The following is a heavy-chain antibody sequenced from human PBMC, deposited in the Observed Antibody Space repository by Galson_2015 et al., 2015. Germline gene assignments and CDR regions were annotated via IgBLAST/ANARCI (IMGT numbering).Heavy chain of an antibody. D-gene: IGHD6-25*01. V-gene: IGHV1-69*10. Sequence: SVKVSCKASGGTFSSYAISWVRQAPGQGLEWMGGIIPIFGIANYAQKFQGRVTITADKSTSTAYMELSSLRSEDTAVYYCARDDSSGVYYYGMDVWGQGTTVTVSS. CDR2: IIPIFGIA. J-gene: IGHJ6*02. CDR3: ARDDSSGVYYYGMDV. CDR1: GGTFSSYA.